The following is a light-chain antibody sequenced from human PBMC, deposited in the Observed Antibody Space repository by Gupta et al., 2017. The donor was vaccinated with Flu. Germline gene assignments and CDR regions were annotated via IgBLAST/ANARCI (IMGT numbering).Light chain of an antibody. Sequence: DIQMTQSPSSLSASVGDRVTITCRASQGISNYLAWYQQKPGKVPKLLIYGASTLEPGVPSRFSGSGSGTDFTLTISSLQPEDVATYYCQKYNNAPRTFGQWTKVGIK. CDR2: GAS. CDR1: QGISNY. V-gene: IGKV1-27*01. CDR3: QKYNNAPRT. J-gene: IGKJ1*01.